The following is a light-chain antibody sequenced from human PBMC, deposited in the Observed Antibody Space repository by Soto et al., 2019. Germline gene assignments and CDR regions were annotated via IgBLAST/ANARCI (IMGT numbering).Light chain of an antibody. CDR2: DVT. J-gene: IGLJ1*01. CDR3: CSYGGSFPYV. CDR1: SSDVGGYDY. Sequence: QSALTQPPSVSGSPGQSVTISCTGTSSDVGGYDYVSWYQQRPGKAPRLLIYDVTKRPSGVPDRFSGSQSGNTASLTISGLQAEDEADFYCCSYGGSFPYVFGTGTKVTVL. V-gene: IGLV2-11*01.